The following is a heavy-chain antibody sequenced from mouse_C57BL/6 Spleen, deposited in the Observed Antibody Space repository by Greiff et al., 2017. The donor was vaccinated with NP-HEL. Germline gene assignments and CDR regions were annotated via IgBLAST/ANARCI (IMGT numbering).Heavy chain of an antibody. CDR3: AREDYYGGFAY. Sequence: DVKLVESGPGMVKPSQSLSLTCTVTGYSITSGYDWHWIRHFPGNKLEWMGYISYSGSTNYNPSLKSRISITHDTSKNHFFLKLNSVTTEDTATYYCAREDYYGGFAYWGQGTLVTVSA. D-gene: IGHD1-1*01. CDR2: ISYSGST. V-gene: IGHV3-1*01. J-gene: IGHJ3*01. CDR1: GYSITSGYD.